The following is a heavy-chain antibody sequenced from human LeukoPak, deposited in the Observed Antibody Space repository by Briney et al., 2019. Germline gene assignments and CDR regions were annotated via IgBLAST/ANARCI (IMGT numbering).Heavy chain of an antibody. CDR2: INHSGST. D-gene: IGHD3-10*01. CDR1: GGSFSGYY. CDR3: ARTYYYGSGSYYSYMDV. V-gene: IGHV4-34*01. J-gene: IGHJ6*03. Sequence: SETLSLTCAVYGGSFSGYYWSWIRQPPGKGLEWIGEINHSGSTNYNPSLKSRVTISVDKSKNQFSLKLSSVTAADTAVYYCARTYYYGSGSYYSYMDVWGKGTTVTVSS.